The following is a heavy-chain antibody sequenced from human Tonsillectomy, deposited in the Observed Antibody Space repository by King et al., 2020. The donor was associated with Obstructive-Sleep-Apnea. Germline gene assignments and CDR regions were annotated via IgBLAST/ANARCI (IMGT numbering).Heavy chain of an antibody. CDR2: VNSDERSA. J-gene: IGHJ6*02. CDR1: GFTLSSYW. CDR3: ARGQAFGSNSPSAMDI. Sequence: DVQLVESGGGLVQPGGSLRLSCAASGFTLSSYWMLWVRQPPGKGLVWVSRVNSDERSATYAESVKGRFTISRDYAKNTLYLQMNRRRAADAAVYYCARGQAFGSNSPSAMDIWGQGTTVTVSS. V-gene: IGHV3-74*02. D-gene: IGHD3-10*01.